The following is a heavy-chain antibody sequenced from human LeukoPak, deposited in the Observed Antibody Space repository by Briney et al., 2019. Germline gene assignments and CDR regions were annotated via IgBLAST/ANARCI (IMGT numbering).Heavy chain of an antibody. D-gene: IGHD3-22*01. Sequence: GGSLRLSCAASGFTFSSYAMSWVRQAPGKGLEWVSTISGSGSSTYYADSVKGRFTISRDNSKNTLYLQMNSLRGEDTAVYHCAKGRYYYDNSDAFEIWGQGTRVTVSS. CDR2: ISGSGSST. J-gene: IGHJ3*02. CDR1: GFTFSSYA. CDR3: AKGRYYYDNSDAFEI. V-gene: IGHV3-23*01.